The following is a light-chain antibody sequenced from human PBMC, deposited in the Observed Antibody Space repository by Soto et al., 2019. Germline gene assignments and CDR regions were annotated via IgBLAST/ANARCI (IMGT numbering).Light chain of an antibody. Sequence: EEVMSQCPANLSVSPGGRATLSCRASQSVGINLAWYQQRPGQSPRLLVYGAFNRATGLPARFSGRGSGTEFTLTISSLQFEDFAVYYCQQYDKCPHTFGQGTKVDI. J-gene: IGKJ2*01. CDR3: QQYDKCPHT. V-gene: IGKV3-15*01. CDR2: GAF. CDR1: QSVGIN.